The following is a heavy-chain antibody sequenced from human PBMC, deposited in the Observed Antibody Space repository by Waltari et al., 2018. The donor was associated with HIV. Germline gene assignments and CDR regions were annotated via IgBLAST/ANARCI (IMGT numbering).Heavy chain of an antibody. D-gene: IGHD1-1*01. CDR2: IGRSGATT. Sequence: EVQVLESGGGLVQPGGSLRLSCAASGFTVSAYAMGWVRQAPGKGLGWVSAIGRSGATTFYADSVKGRFTISRDNSKNTLYLQMNSLRAEDTAVYYCARGHRETMTTLRFDPWGQGTLVTVSS. J-gene: IGHJ5*02. CDR3: ARGHRETMTTLRFDP. CDR1: GFTVSAYA. V-gene: IGHV3-23*01.